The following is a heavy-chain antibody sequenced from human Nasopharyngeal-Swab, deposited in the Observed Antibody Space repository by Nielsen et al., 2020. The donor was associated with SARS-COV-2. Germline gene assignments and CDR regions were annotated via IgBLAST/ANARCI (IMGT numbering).Heavy chain of an antibody. Sequence: GESLKISCVASGFTFSSFWMHWVRQVPGKGLVWISRISGDGSSTSYADSVKGRLTISRDNAKNTLYLQINTLTGEDTAVYHCARGSGPHGFWDYWGQGTLVTVSS. CDR3: ARGSGPHGFWDY. D-gene: IGHD1-26*01. J-gene: IGHJ4*02. V-gene: IGHV3-74*01. CDR1: GFTFSSFW. CDR2: ISGDGSST.